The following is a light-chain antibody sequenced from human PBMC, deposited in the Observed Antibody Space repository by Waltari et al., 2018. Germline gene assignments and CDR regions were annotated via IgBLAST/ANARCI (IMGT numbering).Light chain of an antibody. CDR3: SSYTTSSAPGV. CDR1: DSDIGAYAF. Sequence: QSALTQPASVSGSPGQSITISCSGTDSDIGAYAFVSWYQQHPGKAPHLIIYEVINRPVGISNRFSASKSGNTASLTISGLQAEDEADYCCSSYTTSSAPGVFGTGTRVTVL. V-gene: IGLV2-14*01. CDR2: EVI. J-gene: IGLJ1*01.